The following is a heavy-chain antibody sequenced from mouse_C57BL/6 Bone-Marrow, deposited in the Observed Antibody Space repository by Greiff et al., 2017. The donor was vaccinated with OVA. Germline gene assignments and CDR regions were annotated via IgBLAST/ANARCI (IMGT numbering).Heavy chain of an antibody. Sequence: EVQLVESGPELVKPGASVKISCKASGYTFTDYYMHWVKQRTEQGLEWIGRIDPEDGETKYAPKFQGKATITADTSSNTAYLQLSSLTSEDTAVYYCASPHWGQGTLVTVSA. CDR1: GYTFTDYY. J-gene: IGHJ3*01. CDR2: IDPEDGET. CDR3: ASPH. V-gene: IGHV14-2*01.